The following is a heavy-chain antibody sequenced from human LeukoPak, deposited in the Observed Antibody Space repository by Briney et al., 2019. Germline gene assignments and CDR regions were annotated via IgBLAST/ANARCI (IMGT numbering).Heavy chain of an antibody. V-gene: IGHV3-20*04. D-gene: IGHD2-2*01. J-gene: IGHJ6*03. CDR2: INRNGGST. CDR3: ATFTWPEYQLPPGYMDV. CDR1: GFTLDDYG. Sequence: PGRSLRLXCAASGFTLDDYGMSWVRHAPGKGLEWVSGINRNGGSTVYANSRKGRFTISKDNTKNSLYLQMNSLRAEDTALYYCATFTWPEYQLPPGYMDVWGKGTTVTVSS.